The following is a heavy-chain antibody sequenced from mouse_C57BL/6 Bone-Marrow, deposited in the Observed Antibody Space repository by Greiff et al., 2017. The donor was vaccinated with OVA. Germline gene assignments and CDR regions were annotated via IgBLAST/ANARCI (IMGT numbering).Heavy chain of an antibody. V-gene: IGHV1-80*01. J-gene: IGHJ1*03. CDR1: GYAFSSYW. Sequence: VQLVESGAELVKPGASVKISCKASGYAFSSYWMNWVKQRPGKGLEWIGQIYPGDGDTNYNGKFKGKATLTADKSSSTAYMQLSSLTSEDSAVYFCARMGRDWYFDVWGTGTTVTVSS. D-gene: IGHD4-1*01. CDR3: ARMGRDWYFDV. CDR2: IYPGDGDT.